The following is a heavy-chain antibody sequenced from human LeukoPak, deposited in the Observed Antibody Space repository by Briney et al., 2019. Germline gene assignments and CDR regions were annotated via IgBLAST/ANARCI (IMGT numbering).Heavy chain of an antibody. CDR2: IFYSGST. CDR3: ARPATVTTSFWYFDL. D-gene: IGHD4-17*01. J-gene: IGHJ2*01. CDR1: GGSIRTSSYY. Sequence: PSETLSLTCTISGGSIRTSSYYWGWIRQPPGKGLEWIGSIFYSGSTYYNPSLKSRVTISVDTSKNQFSLDLSSVTAADTAVYYCARPATVTTSFWYFDLWGRGTLVTVSS. V-gene: IGHV4-39*01.